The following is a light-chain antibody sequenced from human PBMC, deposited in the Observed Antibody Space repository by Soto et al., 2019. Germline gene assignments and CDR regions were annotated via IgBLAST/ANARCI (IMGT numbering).Light chain of an antibody. CDR1: QSVSSN. J-gene: IGKJ1*01. CDR2: GAS. V-gene: IGKV3-20*01. Sequence: EIVLSQSPGTLSVSPGERATLSCRASQSVSSNLAWYQQKPGQAPRLLIYGASSRATGIPDRFSGSGSGTDFTLTISRLEPEDFAVYYCQQYGSSRTFGQRTKV. CDR3: QQYGSSRT.